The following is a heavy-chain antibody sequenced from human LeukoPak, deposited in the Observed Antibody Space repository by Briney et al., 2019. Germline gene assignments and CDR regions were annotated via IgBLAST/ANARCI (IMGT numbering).Heavy chain of an antibody. Sequence: GGSLRLSCAASGFTFSSYAMHWVRQAPGKGLEWVAVISYDGSNKYYADSVKGRFTISRDNSKNTLYLQMNSLRAEDTAVYYCARDRIAVAGFDYWGQGTLVTVSS. D-gene: IGHD6-19*01. CDR3: ARDRIAVAGFDY. V-gene: IGHV3-30*14. CDR2: ISYDGSNK. J-gene: IGHJ4*02. CDR1: GFTFSSYA.